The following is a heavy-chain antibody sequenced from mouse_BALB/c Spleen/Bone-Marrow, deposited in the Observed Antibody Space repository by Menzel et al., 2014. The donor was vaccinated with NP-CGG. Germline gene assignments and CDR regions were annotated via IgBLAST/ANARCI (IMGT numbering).Heavy chain of an antibody. V-gene: IGHV1S132*01. J-gene: IGHJ2*01. CDR2: IFPGIGTT. CDR3: ARGGNYGY. Sequence: QVQLQQSGAELVKPGASVKLSCKTSGYTFTNYWIQWVKQRPGQGLGWIGEIFPGIGTTYYNEKFKGKAALTIDISSSTAYMQLSSLTSEDSAVYFCARGGNYGYWGQGTTLTVSS. CDR1: GYTFTNYW. D-gene: IGHD2-1*01.